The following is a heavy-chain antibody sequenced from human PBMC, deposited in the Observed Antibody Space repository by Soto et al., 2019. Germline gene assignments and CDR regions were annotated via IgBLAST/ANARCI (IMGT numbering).Heavy chain of an antibody. D-gene: IGHD5-12*01. CDR1: GFTFSSYG. Sequence: SGGSLRLSCAASGFTFSSYGMHWVRQAPGKGLEWVAVISYDGSNKYYADSVKGRFTISRDNSKNTLYLQMNSLRAEDTAVYYWAKDRGQATIDYWGQGTLVTSPQ. CDR3: AKDRGQATIDY. V-gene: IGHV3-30*18. CDR2: ISYDGSNK. J-gene: IGHJ4*02.